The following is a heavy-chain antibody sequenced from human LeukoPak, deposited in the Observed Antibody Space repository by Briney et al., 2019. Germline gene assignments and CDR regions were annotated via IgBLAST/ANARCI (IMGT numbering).Heavy chain of an antibody. Sequence: SETLSLTCAVYGGSFSGYYWSWIHQPPGKGLEWIGEINHSGSTNYNPSLKSRVTISVDTSKNQFSLKLSSVTAADAAVYYCARENGNYDKPDNPFDPWGQGTLVIVSS. D-gene: IGHD3-22*01. V-gene: IGHV4-34*01. CDR2: INHSGST. J-gene: IGHJ5*02. CDR1: GGSFSGYY. CDR3: ARENGNYDKPDNPFDP.